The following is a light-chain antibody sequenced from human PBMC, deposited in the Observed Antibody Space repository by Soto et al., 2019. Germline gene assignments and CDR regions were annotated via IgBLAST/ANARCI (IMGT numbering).Light chain of an antibody. Sequence: QSVLTQPPSVSGAPGQRVTISCAGSSSNIGAGYDVHWYQQFPGTAPKLLIYGNNNRPSGVPDRFSGSRSGTAASLAITGFQAEDEAAYYCQSYDRSLTGFVFGTGTKLTVL. V-gene: IGLV1-40*01. CDR2: GNN. CDR1: SSNIGAGYD. CDR3: QSYDRSLTGFV. J-gene: IGLJ1*01.